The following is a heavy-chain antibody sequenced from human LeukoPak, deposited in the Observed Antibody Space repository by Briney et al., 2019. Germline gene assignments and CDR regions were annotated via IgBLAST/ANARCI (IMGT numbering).Heavy chain of an antibody. Sequence: PGGSLRLSCAASGFTFSSYWMHWVRQAPGKGLEWVAVISYDGSNKYYADSVKGRFTISRDNSKNTLYLQMNSLRAEDTAVYYCAKWGSSYFDYWGQGTLVTVSS. D-gene: IGHD1-26*01. V-gene: IGHV3-30*18. CDR3: AKWGSSYFDY. CDR1: GFTFSSYW. CDR2: ISYDGSNK. J-gene: IGHJ4*02.